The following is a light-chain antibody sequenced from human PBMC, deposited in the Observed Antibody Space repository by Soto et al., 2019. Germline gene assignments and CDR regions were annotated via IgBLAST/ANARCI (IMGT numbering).Light chain of an antibody. V-gene: IGKV2-30*01. Sequence: DVVMTQSPLSLSVIPGQPASISCRSSQSPVTSDGNTYLNWFHQRPGQSPRRLIYKISNRDSGGPNKFIGSGSGTEFTLKIRRVEAEDVGIYYCMQGTSWPYTFGQGTKLEI. CDR1: QSPVTSDGNTY. CDR2: KIS. CDR3: MQGTSWPYT. J-gene: IGKJ2*01.